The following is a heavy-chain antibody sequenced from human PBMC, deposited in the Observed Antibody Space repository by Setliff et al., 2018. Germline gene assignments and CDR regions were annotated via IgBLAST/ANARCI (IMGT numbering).Heavy chain of an antibody. CDR2: INPSSGRT. Sequence: ASVKVSCKASGYTFTSHYMHWVRQAPGLGLEWMGTINPSSGRTSYAQKVQGRVTMTRDTSTSTVYMDMSSLRSEDTAVYYCARDVFPYHYEGAFDIWGQGIMVTVSS. D-gene: IGHD3-22*01. CDR1: GYTFTSHY. V-gene: IGHV1-46*01. CDR3: ARDVFPYHYEGAFDI. J-gene: IGHJ3*02.